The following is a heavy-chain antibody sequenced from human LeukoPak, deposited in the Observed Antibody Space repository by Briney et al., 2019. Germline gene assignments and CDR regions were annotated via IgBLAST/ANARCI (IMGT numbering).Heavy chain of an antibody. J-gene: IGHJ5*02. CDR1: GGSVSSGSYY. Sequence: SETLSLTCTVSGGSVSSGSYYWSWIRQPPAKGLEWIGYIYYSGSTNYNPSLKSRVTISVDTSKNQFSLKLSSVTAADTAVYYCARDPRIAAAGTFWVDPWGQGTLVTVSS. CDR3: ARDPRIAAAGTFWVDP. CDR2: IYYSGST. D-gene: IGHD6-13*01. V-gene: IGHV4-61*01.